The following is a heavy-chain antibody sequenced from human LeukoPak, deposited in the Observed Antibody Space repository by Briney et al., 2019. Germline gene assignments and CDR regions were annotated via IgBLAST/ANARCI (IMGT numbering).Heavy chain of an antibody. Sequence: SETLSLTCTVSGGSISTSSYCWGWIRQPPGKGLEWIGSISYSGTTYYDPSLKSRVTISVDTSNNQFSLRLSSVTAADTAVYFCARHPSSAWHADYWGQGTLVTVSS. D-gene: IGHD6-25*01. CDR1: GGSISTSSYC. J-gene: IGHJ4*02. V-gene: IGHV4-39*01. CDR3: ARHPSSAWHADY. CDR2: ISYSGTT.